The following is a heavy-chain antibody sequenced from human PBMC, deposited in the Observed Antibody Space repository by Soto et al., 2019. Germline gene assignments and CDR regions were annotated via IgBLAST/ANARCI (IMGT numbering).Heavy chain of an antibody. CDR3: VKDVGGYSGYAFDY. V-gene: IGHV3-64D*06. D-gene: IGHD5-12*01. CDR1: GFTFSSYA. CDR2: ISSNGGST. Sequence: GGSLRLSCSASGFTFSSYAMHWVRQAPGKGLEYVSAISSNGGSTYYADSVKGRFTISRDNSKNTLYLQMSSLRPEDTAVYYCVKDVGGYSGYAFDYWGQGTLVTVSS. J-gene: IGHJ4*02.